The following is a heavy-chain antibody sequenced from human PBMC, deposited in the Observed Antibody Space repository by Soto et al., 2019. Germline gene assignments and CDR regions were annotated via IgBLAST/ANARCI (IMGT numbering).Heavy chain of an antibody. CDR3: SRERRCSGGSCGGVY. CDR2: ISSSSSTI. Sequence: PGGSLRLSCAASGFTFSSYSMNWVRQAPGKGLEWVSYISSSSSTIYYADSVKGRFTISRDNAKNSLYLQMNSLRDEDTDVYYCSRERRCSGGSCGGVYWGQGTPVTVSS. J-gene: IGHJ4*02. CDR1: GFTFSSYS. V-gene: IGHV3-48*02. D-gene: IGHD2-15*01.